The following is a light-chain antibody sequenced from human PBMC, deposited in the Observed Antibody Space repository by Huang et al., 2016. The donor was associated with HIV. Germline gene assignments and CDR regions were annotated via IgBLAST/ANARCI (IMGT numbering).Light chain of an antibody. CDR2: GAS. Sequence: EIVLTQSPGTLSLSPGEGATVSCRANESVRITYLAWYRQSGGQAPRMLSYGASNRATGIPDRFSGSGSGTDFTLTISRLEPEDFAVYYCQQYGTSPWTFGQGTKVEIK. J-gene: IGKJ1*01. CDR1: ESVRITY. CDR3: QQYGTSPWT. V-gene: IGKV3-20*01.